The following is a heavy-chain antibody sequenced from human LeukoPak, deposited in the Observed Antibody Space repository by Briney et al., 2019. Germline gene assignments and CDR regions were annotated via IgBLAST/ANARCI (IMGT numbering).Heavy chain of an antibody. CDR2: ISGSGGST. J-gene: IGHJ6*02. V-gene: IGHV3-23*01. Sequence: GGSLRLSCAASGFTFSSYAMSWVRQAPGKGLEWVSAISGSGGSTYYADSVKGRFTISRDNSKSTLYLQMNSLRAEDTAVYYCAKDMGHYDLPYYYYGMDVWGQGTTVTVSS. CDR1: GFTFSSYA. CDR3: AKDMGHYDLPYYYYGMDV. D-gene: IGHD3-3*01.